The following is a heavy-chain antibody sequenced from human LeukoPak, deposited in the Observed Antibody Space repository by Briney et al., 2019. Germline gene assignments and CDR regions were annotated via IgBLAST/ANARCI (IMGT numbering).Heavy chain of an antibody. CDR1: GFIFSTYG. Sequence: GGSLRLSCAASGFIFSTYGMYWVRQAPGKGLEWVSSISSSSSYIYYADSVKGRFTISRDNAKNSLYLQMNSLRAEDTAVYYCTRSSEGYWGQGTLVTVSS. CDR3: TRSSEGY. V-gene: IGHV3-21*01. CDR2: ISSSSSYI. D-gene: IGHD1-26*01. J-gene: IGHJ4*02.